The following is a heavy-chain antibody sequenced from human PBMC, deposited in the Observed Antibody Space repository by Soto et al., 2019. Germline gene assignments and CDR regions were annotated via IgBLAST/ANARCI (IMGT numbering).Heavy chain of an antibody. V-gene: IGHV2-5*02. CDR3: AHSPNYDFWSGYYTCFQH. Sequence: QITLKESGPTLVKPTQTLTLTCTFSGFSLSTSGVGVGWIRQPPGKALEWLALIYWDDDKRYSPSLKSRLTITTDTSKNQVVLTMTNMDPVDTATYYCAHSPNYDFWSGYYTCFQHWGQGTLVTVSS. D-gene: IGHD3-3*01. CDR2: IYWDDDK. J-gene: IGHJ1*01. CDR1: GFSLSTSGVG.